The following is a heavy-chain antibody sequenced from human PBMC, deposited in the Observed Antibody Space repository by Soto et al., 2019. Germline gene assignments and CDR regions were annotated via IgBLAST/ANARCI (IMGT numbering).Heavy chain of an antibody. CDR1: GYTFTSYA. CDR3: ARCSTYDFWSGYYPFDY. D-gene: IGHD3-3*01. Sequence: ASVKVSCKASGYTFTSYAMHWVRQAPGQRLEWMGWINAGNGNTKYSQKFQGRVTITRDTSASTAYMELSSLRSEDTAVYYCARCSTYDFWSGYYPFDYWGQGTPVTVSS. J-gene: IGHJ4*02. CDR2: INAGNGNT. V-gene: IGHV1-3*01.